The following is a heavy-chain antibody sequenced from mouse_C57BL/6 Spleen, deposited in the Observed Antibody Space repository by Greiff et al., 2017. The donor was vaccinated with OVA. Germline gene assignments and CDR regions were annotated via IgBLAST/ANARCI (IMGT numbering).Heavy chain of an antibody. CDR1: GYAFSSYW. CDR2: IYPGDGDT. V-gene: IGHV1-80*01. J-gene: IGHJ2*01. Sequence: QVQLKESGAELVKPGASVKISCKASGYAFSSYWMNWVKQRPGKGLEWIGQIYPGDGDTNYNGKFKGKATLTADKSSSTAYMQLSSLTSEDSAVYFCARRYYDYDGGDYFDYWGQGTTLTVSS. D-gene: IGHD2-4*01. CDR3: ARRYYDYDGGDYFDY.